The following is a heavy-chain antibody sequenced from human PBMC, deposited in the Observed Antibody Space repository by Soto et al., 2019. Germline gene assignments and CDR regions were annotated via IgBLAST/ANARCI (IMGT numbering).Heavy chain of an antibody. CDR3: ASQDGGLRYYYYYMDV. D-gene: IGHD3-16*01. J-gene: IGHJ6*03. CDR2: INHSGST. Sequence: QVQLQQWGAGLLKPSETLSLTCAVYGGSFSGYYWSWIRQPPGKGLEWIGEINHSGSTNYNPSLKRRVTISVDTSKNQFSLKLSSVTAADTAVYYCASQDGGLRYYYYYMDVWGKGTTVTVSS. CDR1: GGSFSGYY. V-gene: IGHV4-34*01.